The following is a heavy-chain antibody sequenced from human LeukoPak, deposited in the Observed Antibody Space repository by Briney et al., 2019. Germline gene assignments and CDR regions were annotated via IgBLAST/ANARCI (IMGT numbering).Heavy chain of an antibody. CDR2: INHSGST. CDR3: ARGQTYSSSWYYHYYYYMDV. Sequence: SETLSLTCAVYGGSFSGYYWSWIRQPPGKGLEWIGEINHSGSTNYNPSLKSRVTISVDTSKNQFSLKLSSVTAADTAVYCCARGQTYSSSWYYHYYYYMDVWGKGTTVTISS. CDR1: GGSFSGYY. D-gene: IGHD6-13*01. J-gene: IGHJ6*03. V-gene: IGHV4-34*01.